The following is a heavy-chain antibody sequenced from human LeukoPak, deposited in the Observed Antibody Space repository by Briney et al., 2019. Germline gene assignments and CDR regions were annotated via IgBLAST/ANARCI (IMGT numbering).Heavy chain of an antibody. V-gene: IGHV4-34*01. CDR3: AGEDDSSGYYP. Sequence: SETLSLTCAVYGGSLRGYWWSWIRQAPGKGLEWIGEISLSGSINTKPSLKSRVAISLGTSKNQFSLKLSSVTAADTAVYYCAGEDDSSGYYPWGQGTLVTVSS. CDR2: ISLSGSI. J-gene: IGHJ5*02. D-gene: IGHD3-22*01. CDR1: GGSLRGYW.